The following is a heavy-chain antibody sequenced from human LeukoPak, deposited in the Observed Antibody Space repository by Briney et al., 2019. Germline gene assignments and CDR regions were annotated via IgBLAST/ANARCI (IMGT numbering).Heavy chain of an antibody. Sequence: GASVKVSCKASGYTFTGYYMHWVRQAPGQGLEWMGRINPNSGGTNYAQKFQGRVTMTRDTSISTAYMGLSRLRSDDTAVYYCARVGRFGEVYFDYWGQGTLVTVSS. CDR1: GYTFTGYY. V-gene: IGHV1-2*06. CDR3: ARVGRFGEVYFDY. J-gene: IGHJ4*02. D-gene: IGHD3-10*01. CDR2: INPNSGGT.